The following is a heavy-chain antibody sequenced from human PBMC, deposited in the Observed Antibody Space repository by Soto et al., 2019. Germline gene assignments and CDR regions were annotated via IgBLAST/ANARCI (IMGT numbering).Heavy chain of an antibody. CDR2: IYYSGST. CDR1: GGSISSSGYY. D-gene: IGHD3-10*01. Sequence: QLQLQESGPGLVKPSETLSLTCTVSGGSISSSGYYWGWIRQPPGKGLEWMGNIYYSGSTNYNPSLKSRVTISVDTSKNQFPLQVSSVTAADTAVYYCARRSYYGSGSIFDYWGQGTLVTVSS. V-gene: IGHV4-39*01. CDR3: ARRSYYGSGSIFDY. J-gene: IGHJ4*02.